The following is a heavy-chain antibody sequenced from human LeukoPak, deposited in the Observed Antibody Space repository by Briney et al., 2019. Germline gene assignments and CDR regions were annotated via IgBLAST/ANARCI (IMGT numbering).Heavy chain of an antibody. CDR2: IHYSVST. J-gene: IGHJ4*02. Sequence: SETLSLTCAVYGGSFSGYYWSWIRQPPGKGLEWIGYIHYSVSTNYNPSLKSRVTISVDTSKNQFSLKLSSVTAADTAVYYCARGRVTDYWGQGTLVTVSS. D-gene: IGHD2-21*02. CDR1: GGSFSGYY. V-gene: IGHV4-34*01. CDR3: ARGRVTDY.